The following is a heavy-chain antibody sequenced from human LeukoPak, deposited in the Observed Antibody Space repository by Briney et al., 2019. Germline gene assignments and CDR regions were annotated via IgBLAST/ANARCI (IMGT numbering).Heavy chain of an antibody. CDR1: GFTFSSYG. V-gene: IGHV3-30*18. CDR3: AKDYYGSGNFDY. J-gene: IGHJ4*02. D-gene: IGHD3-10*01. CDR2: ISYDGSNK. Sequence: GRSLRLSCAASGFTFSSYGMHWVRQAPGKGLEWVAVISYDGSNKYYADSVKGRSTISRDNSKNTLYLQMNSLRAEDTAVYYCAKDYYGSGNFDYWGQGTLVTVSS.